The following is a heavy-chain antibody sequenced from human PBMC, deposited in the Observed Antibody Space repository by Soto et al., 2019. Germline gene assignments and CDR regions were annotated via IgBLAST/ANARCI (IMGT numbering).Heavy chain of an antibody. V-gene: IGHV4-39*01. J-gene: IGHJ4*02. CDR2: IYNSGST. CDR3: ARNLTVYESAGYYSGYFDY. CDR1: GGSISSGSNY. Sequence: QLQLQESGPGLVKPSETLSLTCTVSGGSISSGSNYWGWIRQPPGKGLEWIGSIYNSGSTFYNPPLKRRVTISEETSNNKFPLRLTSVTAADTAVYYCARNLTVYESAGYYSGYFDYWGQGTLVTVSS. D-gene: IGHD3-22*01.